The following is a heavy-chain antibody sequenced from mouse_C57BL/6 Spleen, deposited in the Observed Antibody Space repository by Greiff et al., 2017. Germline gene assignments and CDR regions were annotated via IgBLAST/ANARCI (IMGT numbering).Heavy chain of an antibody. CDR1: GYTFPSYW. V-gene: IGHV1-64*01. Sequence: QVQLQQPGAELVKPGASVKLSCKASGYTFPSYWMHWVKQRPGQGLEWIGMIHPNSGSTNYNEKFKSKATLTVDKSSSTAYMQLSILTSEDSAVYYCARWGVVATRDAMDYCGQGTSVTVSS. J-gene: IGHJ4*01. D-gene: IGHD1-1*01. CDR2: IHPNSGST. CDR3: ARWGVVATRDAMDY.